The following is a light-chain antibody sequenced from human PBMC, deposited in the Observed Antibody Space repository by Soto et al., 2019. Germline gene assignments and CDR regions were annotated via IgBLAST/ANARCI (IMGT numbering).Light chain of an antibody. CDR3: QQYDNRLT. Sequence: DIQMTQSPSSLSASVGDRVTITCRASQSISSSFNWYQQKPGKAPKLLIYAASNLEVGVPSRFSGSGSGTDFTFTISTLQPEDFATYYCQQYDNRLTFGGGTKVDI. CDR2: AAS. V-gene: IGKV1-33*01. J-gene: IGKJ4*01. CDR1: QSISSS.